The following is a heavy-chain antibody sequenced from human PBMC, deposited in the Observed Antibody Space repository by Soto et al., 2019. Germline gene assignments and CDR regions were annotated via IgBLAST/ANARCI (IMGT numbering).Heavy chain of an antibody. D-gene: IGHD6-19*01. CDR3: ARGNHRWLQLWYFDL. CDR2: IIPIFGTV. V-gene: IGHV1-69*12. CDR1: GGTFSNYP. J-gene: IGHJ2*01. Sequence: QVQLVQSGAEVKKPGSSVKVSCKASGGTFSNYPISWVRQAPGQGLEWMGGIIPIFGTVNYAQKFQGRVTITADESTSRAYMELSSLRFEDTAVYYCARGNHRWLQLWYFDLLGRGTLVNVAS.